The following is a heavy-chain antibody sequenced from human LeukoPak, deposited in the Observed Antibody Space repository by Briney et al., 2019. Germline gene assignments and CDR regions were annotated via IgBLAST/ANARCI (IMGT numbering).Heavy chain of an antibody. CDR3: TRGSIAYYYMDV. CDR1: GGSFIGFH. Sequence: SETLSLTCDVYGGSFIGFHWNWIRQPPGKGLEWIGDINHSGSTNYNPSLTSRVTISVDPSKNQFSLNLSSVTAADTAVYYCTRGSIAYYYMDVWGKGTTVTISS. V-gene: IGHV4-34*01. J-gene: IGHJ6*03. D-gene: IGHD3-22*01. CDR2: INHSGST.